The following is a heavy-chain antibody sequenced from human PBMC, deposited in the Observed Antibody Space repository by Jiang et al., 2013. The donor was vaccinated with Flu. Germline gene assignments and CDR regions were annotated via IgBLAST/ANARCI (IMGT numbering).Heavy chain of an antibody. D-gene: IGHD1-20*01. V-gene: IGHV3-66*01. CDR2: IYRDGRT. Sequence: QLLESGGGLVQPGGSLRLSCAASGFTVSSNYMSWVRQAPGKGLEWVSVIYRDGRTFYSDSVEGRFTISRDSSKNTLYLQMNSLRAEDTAVYYCASGTGLTAQFDYWGQGTLVTVSS. J-gene: IGHJ4*02. CDR3: ASGTGLTAQFDY. CDR1: GFTVSSNY.